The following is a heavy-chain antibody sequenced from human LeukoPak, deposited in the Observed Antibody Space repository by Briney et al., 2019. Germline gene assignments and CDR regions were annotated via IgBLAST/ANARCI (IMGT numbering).Heavy chain of an antibody. J-gene: IGHJ5*02. CDR1: GGSISSYY. Sequence: PSETLSLTCTVSGGSISSYYWSWIRQPPGEGLEWIGYIYYSGSTNYNPSLKSRVTISVDTSKNQFSLKLSSVTAADTAVYYCAMVRGPYRWFDPWGQGTLVTVSS. D-gene: IGHD3-10*01. CDR3: AMVRGPYRWFDP. CDR2: IYYSGST. V-gene: IGHV4-59*01.